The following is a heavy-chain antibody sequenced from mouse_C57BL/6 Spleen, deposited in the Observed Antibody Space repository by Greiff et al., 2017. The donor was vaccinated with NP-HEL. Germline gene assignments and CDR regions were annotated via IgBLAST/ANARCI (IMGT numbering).Heavy chain of an antibody. CDR3: ARTEGGRLFYAMDY. D-gene: IGHD3-3*01. J-gene: IGHJ4*01. V-gene: IGHV5-17*01. CDR2: ISSGSSSI. Sequence: EVTLVESGGGLVKPGGSLKLSCAASGFTFSDYGMHWVRQAPEKGLEWVAYISSGSSSIYYADTVKGRFTISRDNAKNTLFLQVTSLRYEDTAMYYCARTEGGRLFYAMDYWGQGTSVTVSS. CDR1: GFTFSDYG.